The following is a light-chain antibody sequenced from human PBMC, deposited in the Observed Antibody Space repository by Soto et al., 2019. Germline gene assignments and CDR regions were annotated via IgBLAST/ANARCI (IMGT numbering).Light chain of an antibody. J-gene: IGKJ4*01. Sequence: DIQMTQSPSSVSASVGDRVTITCRASQGISSWLAWYQQKPGKAPKLLIYDASSLESGVPSRFSGSGSGTEFTLTISSLQPDDFASYHCQQYQTFFLTFGGGTKVEIK. CDR3: QQYQTFFLT. V-gene: IGKV1-5*01. CDR1: QGISSW. CDR2: DAS.